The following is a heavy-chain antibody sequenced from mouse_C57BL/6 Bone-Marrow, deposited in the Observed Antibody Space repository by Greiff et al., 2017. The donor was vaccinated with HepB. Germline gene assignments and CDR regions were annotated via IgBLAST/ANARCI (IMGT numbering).Heavy chain of an antibody. CDR1: GFNIKDDY. CDR2: IDPENGDT. CDR3: TIYYYGSSYEAWFAY. J-gene: IGHJ3*01. V-gene: IGHV14-4*01. Sequence: EVQVVESGAELVRPGASVKLSCTASGFNIKDDYMHWVKQRPEQGLEWIGWIDPENGDTEYASKFQGKATITADTSSNTAYLQLSSLTSEDTAVYYCTIYYYGSSYEAWFAYWGQGTLVTVSA. D-gene: IGHD1-1*01.